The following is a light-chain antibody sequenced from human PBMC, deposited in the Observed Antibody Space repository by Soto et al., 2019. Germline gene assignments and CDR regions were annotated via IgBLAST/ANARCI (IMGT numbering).Light chain of an antibody. CDR2: DAS. CDR3: QPYNSFSGT. J-gene: IGKJ1*01. Sequence: IQMTQSPSTLSAFVGDRVTITCRASQTISSWLAWYQQKPGKAPKLLIYDASSLESGVPSRFSGRGSGTQFTLTISSLQPDDFATYYCQPYNSFSGTFGPGTKV. CDR1: QTISSW. V-gene: IGKV1-5*01.